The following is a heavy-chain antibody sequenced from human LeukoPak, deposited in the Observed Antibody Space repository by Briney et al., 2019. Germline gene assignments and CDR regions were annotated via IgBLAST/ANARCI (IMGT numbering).Heavy chain of an antibody. CDR3: ARALGQAAAGIMVY. Sequence: GGSLRLSCAASGFTFSSNWMHWVRQAPGKGLVWVSRINEDGSTTNYADSVKGRSTIFRDNAKNSLYLQMNSLRAEDTAVYYCARALGQAAAGIMVYWGQGTLVTVSS. D-gene: IGHD6-13*01. CDR2: INEDGSTT. CDR1: GFTFSSNW. J-gene: IGHJ4*02. V-gene: IGHV3-74*01.